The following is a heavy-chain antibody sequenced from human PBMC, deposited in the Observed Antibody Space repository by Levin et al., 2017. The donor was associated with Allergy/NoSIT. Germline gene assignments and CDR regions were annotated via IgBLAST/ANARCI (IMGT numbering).Heavy chain of an antibody. Sequence: GGSLRLSCATSGFTFSSYAMTWVRQAPGQGLQWVAVITGRGDSALYADSVRGRFSISRDNSKNMVYLQASSLRADDTAVYYCAKGTWRDGYAEPLDYWGQGTLVTVSS. CDR1: GFTFSSYA. D-gene: IGHD2-2*03. CDR2: ITGRGDSA. V-gene: IGHV3-23*01. J-gene: IGHJ4*02. CDR3: AKGTWRDGYAEPLDY.